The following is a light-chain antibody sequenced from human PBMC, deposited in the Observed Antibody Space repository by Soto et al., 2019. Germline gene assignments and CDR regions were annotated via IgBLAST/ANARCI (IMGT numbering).Light chain of an antibody. CDR2: KAS. Sequence: DIQVPQSPSSLSASLGERVTITCRARQSINSLLACYQQKPEKAPKLLIYKASSLERGVPSRFSGSGSGTEFTLTISILQPDDFATYYCQQYNSYWTFGQGTKVDIK. CDR1: QSINSL. J-gene: IGKJ1*01. V-gene: IGKV1-5*03. CDR3: QQYNSYWT.